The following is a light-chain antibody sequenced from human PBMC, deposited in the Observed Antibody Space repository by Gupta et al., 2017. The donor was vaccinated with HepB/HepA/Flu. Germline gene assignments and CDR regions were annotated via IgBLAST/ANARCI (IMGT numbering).Light chain of an antibody. CDR3: AAWDDSLSAVV. J-gene: IGLJ2*01. V-gene: IGLV1-47*01. Sequence: QSVLTHPPSASGTPGQQGTISCSGSSSSFGGNYVYWYQQLPGTAPKLLIYRNNQRPSGVPDRFSGSKSGTSASLAISGLRSEDEADYYCAAWDDSLSAVVFGGGTKLTV. CDR1: SSSFGGNY. CDR2: RNN.